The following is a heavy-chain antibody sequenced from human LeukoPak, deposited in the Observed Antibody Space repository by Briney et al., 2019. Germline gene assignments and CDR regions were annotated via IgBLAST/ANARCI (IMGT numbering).Heavy chain of an antibody. CDR3: TTHYPDSGSYNY. D-gene: IGHD1-26*01. J-gene: IGHJ4*02. CDR1: GFTFINAW. CDR2: IKGKTDGGTT. Sequence: GGSLRLSCAASGFTFINAWMTWVRQAPGKGLEWVALIKGKTDGGTTDYAAPVKGRFFISRDDSKNTLYLQMGSLQTEDTAVYYCTTHYPDSGSYNYWGQGTLVTVSS. V-gene: IGHV3-15*01.